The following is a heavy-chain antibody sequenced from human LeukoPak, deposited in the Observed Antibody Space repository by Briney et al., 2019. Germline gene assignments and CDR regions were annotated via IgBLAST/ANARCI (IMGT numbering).Heavy chain of an antibody. D-gene: IGHD3-22*01. CDR1: GFTFSSYS. Sequence: PGGSLRLSCAASGFTFSSYSMNWVRQAPGKGLEWVSSISSSSSYIYYADSVEGRFTISRDNAKNSLYLQMNSLRAEDTAVYYCARVRDGYYYDSSGYYYFDYWGQGTLVTVSS. CDR2: ISSSSSYI. J-gene: IGHJ4*02. CDR3: ARVRDGYYYDSSGYYYFDY. V-gene: IGHV3-21*01.